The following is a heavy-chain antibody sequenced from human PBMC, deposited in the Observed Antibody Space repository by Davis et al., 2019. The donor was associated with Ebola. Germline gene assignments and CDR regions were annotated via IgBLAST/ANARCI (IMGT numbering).Heavy chain of an antibody. D-gene: IGHD1-1*01. Sequence: GESLKISCAASGFTFSSYSMNWVRQAPGKGLEWVSSISSSSSYIYYADSVKGRFTISRDNAKNSLYLQMNSLRAEDTAVYYCARDLSGGWFDPWGQGTLVTVSS. CDR3: ARDLSGGWFDP. CDR1: GFTFSSYS. V-gene: IGHV3-21*01. J-gene: IGHJ5*02. CDR2: ISSSSSYI.